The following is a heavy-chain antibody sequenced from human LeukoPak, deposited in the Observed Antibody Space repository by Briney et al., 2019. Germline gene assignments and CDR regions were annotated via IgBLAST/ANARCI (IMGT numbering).Heavy chain of an antibody. CDR2: ISSSSSTI. J-gene: IGHJ4*02. CDR3: ARDSVGTRGYDILTGYYILPMDY. Sequence: PGGSLRLSCAASGFTFSSYSMNWVRQAPGKGLEWVSYISSSSSTIYYADSVKGRFTISRDNAKNSLYLQMNSLRAEDTAVYYCARDSVGTRGYDILTGYYILPMDYWGQGTLVTVSS. CDR1: GFTFSSYS. D-gene: IGHD3-9*01. V-gene: IGHV3-48*04.